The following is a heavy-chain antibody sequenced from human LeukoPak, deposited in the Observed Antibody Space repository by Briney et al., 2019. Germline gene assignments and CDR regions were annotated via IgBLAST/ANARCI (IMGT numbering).Heavy chain of an antibody. CDR2: ISSTGSNI. V-gene: IGHV3-48*03. D-gene: IGHD3-22*01. CDR1: GFTFSTYE. CDR3: AATYYYDGSGDY. J-gene: IGHJ4*02. Sequence: PGGSLRLSCAASGFTFSTYEMNWVGQAPAKGRGWVSYISSTGSNIYYADSVKGRFTISRDNAKNSLYLLMNSLRTEDTAVYYCAATYYYDGSGDYWGQGTLVTVSS.